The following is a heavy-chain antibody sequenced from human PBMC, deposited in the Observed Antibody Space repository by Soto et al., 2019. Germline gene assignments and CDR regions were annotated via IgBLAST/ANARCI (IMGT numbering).Heavy chain of an antibody. CDR1: GYTFTGYY. CDR3: ARGGEGDIVVVPAASFGNWFDP. V-gene: IGHV1-2*02. CDR2: INPNSGGT. Sequence: ASVKVSCTASGYTFTGYYMHWVRQAPGQGLDWMGWINPNSGGTNYAQKFQGRVTMTRDTSISTAYMELSRLRSDDTAVYYCARGGEGDIVVVPAASFGNWFDPWGQGTLVTVSS. D-gene: IGHD2-2*01. J-gene: IGHJ5*02.